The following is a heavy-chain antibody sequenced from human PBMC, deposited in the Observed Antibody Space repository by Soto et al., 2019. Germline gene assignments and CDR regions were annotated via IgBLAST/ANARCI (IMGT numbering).Heavy chain of an antibody. Sequence: QVQLQQWGAGLLKPSETLSLTCAVYGGSFSGYYWSWIRQPPGKGLEWIGEINHSGSTNYNPSLKSRVTISVDTSKNQFSLKLSSVTAADTAVYYCARGSSSSWYSPYKKFDPWGQGTLVTVSS. J-gene: IGHJ5*02. CDR2: INHSGST. V-gene: IGHV4-34*01. CDR3: ARGSSSSWYSPYKKFDP. CDR1: GGSFSGYY. D-gene: IGHD6-13*01.